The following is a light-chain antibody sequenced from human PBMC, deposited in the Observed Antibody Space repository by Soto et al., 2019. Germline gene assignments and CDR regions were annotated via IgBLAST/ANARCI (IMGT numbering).Light chain of an antibody. Sequence: QSALTQPPSASGSPGQSVTISCTGTSSDVGGYNSVSWYQQHPGKAPKLIIYEVTKRPSGVPDRFSGSKSGNTASLTVSGLQAEDEADYYCTSYEGSIVFAGGTKVTVL. J-gene: IGLJ3*02. CDR3: TSYEGSIV. CDR2: EVT. CDR1: SSDVGGYNS. V-gene: IGLV2-8*01.